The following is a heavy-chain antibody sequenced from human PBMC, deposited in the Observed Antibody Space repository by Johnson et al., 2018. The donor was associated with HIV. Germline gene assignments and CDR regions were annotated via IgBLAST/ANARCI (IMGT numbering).Heavy chain of an antibody. Sequence: QVQLVESGGGLVQPGGSLRLSCAASGFTFSDYYLSWIRQAPGKGLEWVSYISSSGSTIYYADSVKGRFTISRDNAKNSLYLQMDSLRADDTAVYYCAITSRTDAFDIWGQGTMVTVSS. D-gene: IGHD1-1*01. CDR3: AITSRTDAFDI. CDR1: GFTFSDYY. CDR2: ISSSGSTI. V-gene: IGHV3-11*04. J-gene: IGHJ3*02.